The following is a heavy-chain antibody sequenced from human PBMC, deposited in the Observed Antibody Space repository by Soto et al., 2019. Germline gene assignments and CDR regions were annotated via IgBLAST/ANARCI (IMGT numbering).Heavy chain of an antibody. J-gene: IGHJ4*02. CDR2: VTHSGTA. D-gene: IGHD3-10*01. Sequence: PSETLSLTCAVSGGSIDSGAFSLSWILQPPGKGLEWIGYVTHSGTAYSIPPLTGRLTLSVDSSQTQFSLKLTSVTAADSAFYYCARIHWAQRSLDYWGRGILVTVSS. V-gene: IGHV4-30-2*01. CDR1: GGSIDSGAFS. CDR3: ARIHWAQRSLDY.